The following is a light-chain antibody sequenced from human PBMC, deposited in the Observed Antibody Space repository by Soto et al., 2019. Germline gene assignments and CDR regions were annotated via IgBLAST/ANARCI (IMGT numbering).Light chain of an antibody. V-gene: IGLV2-14*01. CDR1: SSNLGGLNY. Sequence: QSALTQPPSVSGAPGQSITIPCSGRSSNLGGLNYVSWYQQHPGKAPKLIIYKVDNRPSGISDRFSASKSGNTASLSISRLQAEDEDHYYCNSHSTVRSPQWVFAGGTKLTVL. CDR2: KVD. CDR3: NSHSTVRSPQWV. J-gene: IGLJ3*02.